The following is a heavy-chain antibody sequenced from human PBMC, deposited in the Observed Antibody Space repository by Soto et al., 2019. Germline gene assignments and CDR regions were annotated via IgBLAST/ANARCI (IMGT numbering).Heavy chain of an antibody. J-gene: IGHJ4*02. Sequence: GGSLRLSWVASGFTFSNFGMHWVRQAPGKGLEWVAVIWFDGSNKYYADSEKGRFTISRDNSKNRLYLQMNSLRAEDTAVYYCARDYYDGSDYYYSPFDYWGQGSLVTVSS. CDR2: IWFDGSNK. CDR1: GFTFSNFG. CDR3: ARDYYDGSDYYYSPFDY. D-gene: IGHD3-22*01. V-gene: IGHV3-33*08.